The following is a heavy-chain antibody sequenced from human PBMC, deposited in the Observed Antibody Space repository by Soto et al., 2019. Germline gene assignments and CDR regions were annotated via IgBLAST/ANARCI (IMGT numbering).Heavy chain of an antibody. Sequence: HPGGSLRLSCAASGFTFSSYAMSWVRQTPGKGLEWVSGISGSGDNTYYADSVRGRFTISRDNSKNTLFLQMNSLRVEDTAVYYCAKSPRSGFAAPWDYWGQGTQVTVSS. CDR2: ISGSGDNT. CDR3: AKSPRSGFAAPWDY. J-gene: IGHJ4*02. CDR1: GFTFSSYA. V-gene: IGHV3-23*01. D-gene: IGHD5-12*01.